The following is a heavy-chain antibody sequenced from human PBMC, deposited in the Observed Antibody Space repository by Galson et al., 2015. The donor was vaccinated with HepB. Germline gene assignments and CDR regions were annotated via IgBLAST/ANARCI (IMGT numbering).Heavy chain of an antibody. V-gene: IGHV3-30*04. D-gene: IGHD2-2*01. Sequence: SLRLSCAASGFTFSSYAMHWVRQAPGKGLEWVAVISYDGSNKYYADSVKGRFTISRDNSKNTLYLQMNSLRAEDTAVYYCAREFGSKEVRRVPAAMRSLSYYYGMDVWGQGTTVTVSS. J-gene: IGHJ6*02. CDR3: AREFGSKEVRRVPAAMRSLSYYYGMDV. CDR2: ISYDGSNK. CDR1: GFTFSSYA.